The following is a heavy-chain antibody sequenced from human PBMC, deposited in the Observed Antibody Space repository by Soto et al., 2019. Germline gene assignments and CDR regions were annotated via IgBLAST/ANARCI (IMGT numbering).Heavy chain of an antibody. CDR3: AKDIGSSGYNGHDAFDI. Sequence: PGGSLRLSCAASGFTFDDYAMHWVRQAPGKGLERVSGISWNSGSIGYADSVKGRFTISRDNAKNSLYLQMNSLRAEDTALYYCAKDIGSSGYNGHDAFDIWGQGTMVTVSS. CDR1: GFTFDDYA. V-gene: IGHV3-9*01. CDR2: ISWNSGSI. J-gene: IGHJ3*02. D-gene: IGHD6-13*01.